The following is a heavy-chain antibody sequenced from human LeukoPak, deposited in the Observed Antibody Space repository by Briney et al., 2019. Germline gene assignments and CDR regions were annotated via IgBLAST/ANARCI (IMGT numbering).Heavy chain of an antibody. CDR1: GGTFSSFA. V-gene: IGHV1-69*04. Sequence: SVKVSCKASGGTFSSFAISWVRQAPGQGLECMGRIIPMSGIVNYAQKFQGRITITADKSTSTGYMELSSLRSEDTAVYYCAKDDYSKDGPNWFDPWGQGTLVTVSS. J-gene: IGHJ5*02. CDR2: IIPMSGIV. CDR3: AKDDYSKDGPNWFDP. D-gene: IGHD4-4*01.